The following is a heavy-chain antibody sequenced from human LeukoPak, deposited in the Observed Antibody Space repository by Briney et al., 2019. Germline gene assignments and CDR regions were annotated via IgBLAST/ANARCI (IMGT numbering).Heavy chain of an antibody. CDR1: GFTFSSYW. CDR2: INSDGSTT. Sequence: GGSLRLSCAASGFTFSSYWMHWVRQAPGKGLVWVSRINSDGSTTSYADSVKGRFTISRDNAKNTLYLQMNSLRAGDTAVYYCAGETADDAFDIWGQGTMVTVSS. D-gene: IGHD1-14*01. CDR3: AGETADDAFDI. J-gene: IGHJ3*02. V-gene: IGHV3-74*01.